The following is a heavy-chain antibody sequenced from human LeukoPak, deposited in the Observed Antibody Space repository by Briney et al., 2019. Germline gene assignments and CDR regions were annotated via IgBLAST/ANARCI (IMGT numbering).Heavy chain of an antibody. J-gene: IGHJ4*02. Sequence: ASVKVSCKASGGTFSSYAISRVRQAPGQGLEWMGRIIPILGIANYAQKFQGRVTITADKSTSTAYMELSSLRSEDTAVYYCARGYGGYAYYFDYWGQGTLVTVSS. CDR1: GGTFSSYA. D-gene: IGHD2-2*01. CDR2: IIPILGIA. V-gene: IGHV1-69*04. CDR3: ARGYGGYAYYFDY.